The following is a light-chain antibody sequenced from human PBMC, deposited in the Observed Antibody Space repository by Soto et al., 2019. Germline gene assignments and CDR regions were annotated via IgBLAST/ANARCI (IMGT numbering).Light chain of an antibody. J-gene: IGLJ2*01. CDR3: ATWDNSLSSVI. V-gene: IGLV1-51*01. Sequence: QSVLTQPPSVSGAPGQRVTISCTGSSSNFGAGYDVHWYQQLPGTAPKLLIYDNDKRPSGITDRISGSKSGTSATLGITGLQTGDEADYHCATWDNSLSSVIFGGGTKLTVL. CDR2: DND. CDR1: SSNFGAGY.